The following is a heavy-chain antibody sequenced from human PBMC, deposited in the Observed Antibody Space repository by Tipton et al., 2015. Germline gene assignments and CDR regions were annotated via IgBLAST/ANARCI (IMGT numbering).Heavy chain of an antibody. V-gene: IGHV1-2*02. J-gene: IGHJ3*02. D-gene: IGHD1-14*01. CDR1: GYTFTGYY. CDR2: INPNTGGT. CDR3: ARAGSRLDAFDI. Sequence: QSGAEVKKPGASVKVSCKASGYTFTGYYMHWVRQAPGQGLEWMGWINPNTGGTNYVQKFQGRVTMTRDTSISTAYMELSRLRSDDTAVYYCARAGSRLDAFDIWGQGTMVTVSS.